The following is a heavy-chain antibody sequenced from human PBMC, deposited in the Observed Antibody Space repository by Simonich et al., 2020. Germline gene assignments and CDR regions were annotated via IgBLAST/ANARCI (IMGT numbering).Heavy chain of an antibody. V-gene: IGHV4-34*01. CDR3: ARHLQLGPFDY. Sequence: QVQLQQWGAGLLKPSETLSLTCAVYGGSFSGYYWSWVPQPPGKGLVWIGEINHSGSTNYNPSLKSRVTRSVDTSKNQFSLKLSSVTAADTAVYYCARHLQLGPFDYWGQGTLVTVSS. J-gene: IGHJ4*02. CDR2: INHSGST. CDR1: GGSFSGYY. D-gene: IGHD1-1*01.